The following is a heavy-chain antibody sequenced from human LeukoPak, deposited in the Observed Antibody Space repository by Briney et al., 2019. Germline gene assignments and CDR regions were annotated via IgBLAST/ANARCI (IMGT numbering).Heavy chain of an antibody. V-gene: IGHV1-69*04. CDR1: GGTFSSYA. D-gene: IGHD6-19*01. Sequence: ASVKVSCKASGGTFSSYAISWVRQAPGQGLEWMGRIIPILGIANYAQKFQGRVTITADKSTSTAYMELSSLRSEDTAVYYCARERRLSSGWEIDYWGQGTLVTVSS. J-gene: IGHJ4*02. CDR3: ARERRLSSGWEIDY. CDR2: IIPILGIA.